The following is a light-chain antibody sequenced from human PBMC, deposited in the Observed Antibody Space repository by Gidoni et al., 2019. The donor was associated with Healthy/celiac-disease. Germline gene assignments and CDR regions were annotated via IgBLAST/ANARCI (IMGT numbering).Light chain of an antibody. CDR2: AAS. CDR3: QQSYSSPFT. J-gene: IGKJ3*01. Sequence: DIQMTQSPSSLSASVGDRVTITCRASQSISSYLNWYQQKPGKAPNLLIYAASSLQSGVPSRFSGSGSGTAFTLTISSLQPEDFATYYCQQSYSSPFTFGPGTKVDI. CDR1: QSISSY. V-gene: IGKV1-39*01.